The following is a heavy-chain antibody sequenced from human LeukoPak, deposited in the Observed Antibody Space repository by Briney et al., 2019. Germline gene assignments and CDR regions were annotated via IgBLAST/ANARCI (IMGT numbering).Heavy chain of an antibody. Sequence: ASVKVSCKASGYTFTSYDINWVRQATGQGLEWMGWMNPNSGNTGYAQKFQGRVTMTSDTSTSTVYMELSSLRSEDTAVYYCARSYYGSGTYYPFDYWGQGTLVTVSS. V-gene: IGHV1-8*02. CDR2: MNPNSGNT. CDR1: GYTFTSYD. J-gene: IGHJ4*02. D-gene: IGHD3-10*01. CDR3: ARSYYGSGTYYPFDY.